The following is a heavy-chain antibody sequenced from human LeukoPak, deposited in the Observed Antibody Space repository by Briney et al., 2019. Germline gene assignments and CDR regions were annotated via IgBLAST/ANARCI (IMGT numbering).Heavy chain of an antibody. V-gene: IGHV5-51*01. CDR1: GYSFVTYW. Sequence: GESLKISWQGSGYSFVTYWSAWVRQMPGKGLEWMGFIYPGDAEPLYSPACQGQVTISPDKYISSAYLQWSSLTPSDTAVYYCAKVVELATLTGDSYTYSSPMDVWGKGTAVTVSS. D-gene: IGHD5-24*01. CDR2: IYPGDAEP. J-gene: IGHJ6*03. CDR3: AKVVELATLTGDSYTYSSPMDV.